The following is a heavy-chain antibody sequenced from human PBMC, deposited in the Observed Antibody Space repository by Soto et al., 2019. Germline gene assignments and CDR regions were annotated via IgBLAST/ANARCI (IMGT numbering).Heavy chain of an antibody. CDR2: MYHSGST. CDR1: GGSISSGGYS. D-gene: IGHD5-12*01. J-gene: IGHJ4*02. V-gene: IGHV4-30-2*01. CDR3: VRHAQWIIRDY. Sequence: SETLSLTCAVSGGSISSGGYSWSWIRQPPGKGLEWIGYMYHSGSTYYNPSLKSRVTISIDRSKNQFSLKLSSVTAADTAVYYCVRHAQWIIRDYWGQGSLVTVSS.